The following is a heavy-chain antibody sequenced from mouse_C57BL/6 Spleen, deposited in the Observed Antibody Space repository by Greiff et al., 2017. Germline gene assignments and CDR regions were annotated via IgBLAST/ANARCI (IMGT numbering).Heavy chain of an antibody. V-gene: IGHV1-64*01. CDR3: SRWGYYYGSRRAMDY. J-gene: IGHJ4*01. CDR2: IHPNSGST. CDR1: GYTFTSYW. Sequence: QVQLQQPGAELVKPGASVKLSCKASGYTFTSYWMHWVKQRPGQGLEWIGMIHPNSGSTNYNEKFKSKATLTVDKSSSTAYMQLSSLTSEDSAVYCYSRWGYYYGSRRAMDYWGQGTSVTVSS. D-gene: IGHD1-1*01.